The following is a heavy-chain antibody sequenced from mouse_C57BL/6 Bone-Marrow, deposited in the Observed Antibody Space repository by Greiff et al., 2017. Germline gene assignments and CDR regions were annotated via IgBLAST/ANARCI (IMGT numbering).Heavy chain of an antibody. CDR3: ARQLTAY. V-gene: IGHV1-81*01. J-gene: IGHJ3*01. Sequence: VQLQQSGAGLARPGASVKLSCKASGYTFTSYGISWVKQRTGQGLEWIGEIYPRSGNTYYNEKFKGKATLTADKSSSTAYMELRSLTSEDSAVYFCARQLTAYWGQGTLVTVSA. CDR2: IYPRSGNT. CDR1: GYTFTSYG. D-gene: IGHD3-2*02.